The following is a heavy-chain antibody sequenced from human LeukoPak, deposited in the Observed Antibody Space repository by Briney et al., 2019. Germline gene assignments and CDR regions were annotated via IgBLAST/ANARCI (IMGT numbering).Heavy chain of an antibody. V-gene: IGHV4-34*01. J-gene: IGHJ6*03. CDR3: ARESGWYENVYYYMDV. CDR1: VGSFSGYY. CDR2: INHSGST. Sequence: PSETLSLTCGIYVGSFSGYYWTWIRQPPGKGLEWIGEINHSGSTNYNPSLKSRVTISVDTSKNQFSLKLSSVTAADTAVYYCARESGWYENVYYYMDVWGKGTTVTVSS. D-gene: IGHD6-19*01.